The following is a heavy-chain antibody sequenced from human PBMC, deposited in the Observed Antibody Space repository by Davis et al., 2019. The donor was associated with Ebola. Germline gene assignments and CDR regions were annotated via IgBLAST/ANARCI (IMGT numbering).Heavy chain of an antibody. D-gene: IGHD6-13*01. J-gene: IGHJ1*01. V-gene: IGHV4-31*03. CDR3: AKPPNRGSSKNGSFQD. CDR1: GGGDVSSDSYY. Sequence: PSETLSLTCTVPGGGDVSSDSYYWTWIRQLPGGGLEYLGYISFSETTYYNPSLNSRVSISMDTTNNQFSLKMTSVTAVDTAVYYCAKPPNRGSSKNGSFQDWGQGTLVSVSS. CDR2: ISFSETT.